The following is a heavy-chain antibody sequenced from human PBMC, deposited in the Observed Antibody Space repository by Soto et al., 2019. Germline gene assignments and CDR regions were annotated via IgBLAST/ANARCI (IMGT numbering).Heavy chain of an antibody. V-gene: IGHV3-23*01. CDR3: AKARCTSATCYVPDY. CDR2: ISGSGDSP. J-gene: IGHJ4*02. D-gene: IGHD2-8*02. Sequence: EVQLLQSGGGLVQPGESLRLSCAASGFFFSSYTMSWVRQAPGKGLEWVSVISGSGDSPYHADSVQGRFTISRDNPKNTLYLQMNSLRAEDTAIYYCAKARCTSATCYVPDYWGQGTLSPSP. CDR1: GFFFSSYT.